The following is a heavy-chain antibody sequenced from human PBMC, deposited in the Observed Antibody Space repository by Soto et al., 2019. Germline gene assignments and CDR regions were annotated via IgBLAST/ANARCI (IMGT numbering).Heavy chain of an antibody. V-gene: IGHV3-33*01. CDR2: IWYDGSNK. CDR1: GFTFSSYG. D-gene: IGHD6-25*01. J-gene: IGHJ4*02. CDR3: ARDVSSGWIDY. Sequence: GGSLRLSCAASGFTFSSYGMHWVRQAPGKGLEWVAVIWYDGSNKYYADSVKGRFTISRDNSKNTLYLEMNSLRAEDTSVYYCARDVSSGWIDYWGQGTLVTVSS.